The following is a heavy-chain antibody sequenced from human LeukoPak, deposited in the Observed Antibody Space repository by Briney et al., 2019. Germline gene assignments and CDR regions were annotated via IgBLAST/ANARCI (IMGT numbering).Heavy chain of an antibody. CDR1: GFTFTSSA. J-gene: IGHJ4*02. V-gene: IGHV1-58*02. CDR3: AADHCSGGSCYSVL. Sequence: SVKVSCKASGFTFTSSAMQWVRQARAQRLEWIGWIVVGSGNTNYAQKFQERVTITRDMPTSTAYMELSSLRSEDTAVYYCAADHCSGGSCYSVLWGQGTLVTVSS. CDR2: IVVGSGNT. D-gene: IGHD2-15*01.